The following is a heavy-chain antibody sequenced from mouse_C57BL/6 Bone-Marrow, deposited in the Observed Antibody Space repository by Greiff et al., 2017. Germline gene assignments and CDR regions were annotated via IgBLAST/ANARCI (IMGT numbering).Heavy chain of an antibody. CDR1: GYKFTDYY. V-gene: IGHV1-26*01. CDR2: INPNNGGT. J-gene: IGHJ2*01. CDR3: AREYDYYDY. D-gene: IGHD2-4*01. Sequence: EVQLQQSGPELVKPGASVKISCKASGYKFTDYYMNWVKQSPGKSLEWIGDINPNNGGTRYNQTFQGKATLTVDKSSSTAYMKLRSMTADDSAVYYCAREYDYYDYWGQGTTLTVSS.